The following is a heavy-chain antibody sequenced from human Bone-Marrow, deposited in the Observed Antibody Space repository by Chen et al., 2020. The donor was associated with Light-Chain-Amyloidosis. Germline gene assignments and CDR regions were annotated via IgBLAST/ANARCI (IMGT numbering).Heavy chain of an antibody. V-gene: IGHV3-30-3*01. Sequence: QVQLVESGGGVVQPGRSLRLSCAASGFTFSSYAMHWVRQAPGKGLEWVAVKSYDGNHKYYADSVKGRFTISRDISKNTLYLQMNSLRAEDTAVYYCARDGSSLRSSYPYYYYYMDVWGKGTTVTVSS. CDR3: ARDGSSLRSSYPYYYYYMDV. J-gene: IGHJ6*03. CDR2: KSYDGNHK. CDR1: GFTFSSYA. D-gene: IGHD6-6*01.